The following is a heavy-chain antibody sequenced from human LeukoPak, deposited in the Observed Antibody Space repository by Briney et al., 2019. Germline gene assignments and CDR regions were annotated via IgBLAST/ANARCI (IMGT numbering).Heavy chain of an antibody. J-gene: IGHJ4*02. CDR1: GFTFSSYS. D-gene: IGHD3-10*01. Sequence: PGGSLRLSCAASGFTFSSYSMNWVRQAPGKGLEWVSYISSSSSTIYYADSVKGRFTISRDNAKNSLYLQMNSLRAEDTAVYYCARARYYFGSGSRTPLDNWGQGTLVTVSS. CDR2: ISSSSSTI. CDR3: ARARYYFGSGSRTPLDN. V-gene: IGHV3-48*01.